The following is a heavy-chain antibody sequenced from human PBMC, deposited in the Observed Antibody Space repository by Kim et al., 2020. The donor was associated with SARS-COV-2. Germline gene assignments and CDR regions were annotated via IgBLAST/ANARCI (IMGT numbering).Heavy chain of an antibody. V-gene: IGHV3-53*01. J-gene: IGHJ6*02. Sequence: GGSLRLSCAASGFTVSRYYMSWVRQAPGKGLEWVSIIYSGGSTYYADSVRGRFTISRDHSKNTLYLQMNSLRAEDTAVYYCAREDPPYYDILTGYSRGGGMDVWGQGTTVTVSS. CDR3: AREDPPYYDILTGYSRGGGMDV. CDR1: GFTVSRYY. D-gene: IGHD3-9*01. CDR2: IYSGGST.